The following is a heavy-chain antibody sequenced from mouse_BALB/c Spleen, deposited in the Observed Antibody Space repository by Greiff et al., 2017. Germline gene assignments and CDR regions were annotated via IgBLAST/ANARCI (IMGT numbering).Heavy chain of an antibody. Sequence: VQLQQSGAELAKPGASVKMSCKASGYTFTSYWMHWVKQRPGQGLEWIGYINPSTGYTEYNQKFKDKATLTADKSSSTAYMQLSSLTSEDSAVYYCASNYYGSSPYYFDYWGQGTTLTVSS. V-gene: IGHV1-7*01. CDR1: GYTFTSYW. CDR2: INPSTGYT. D-gene: IGHD1-1*01. CDR3: ASNYYGSSPYYFDY. J-gene: IGHJ2*01.